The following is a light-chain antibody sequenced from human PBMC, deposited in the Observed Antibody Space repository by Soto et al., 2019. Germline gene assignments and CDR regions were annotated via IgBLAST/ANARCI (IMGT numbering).Light chain of an antibody. CDR3: SSYTSTSTRV. CDR2: EVS. J-gene: IGLJ3*02. CDR1: SSDVGGYNY. V-gene: IGLV2-14*01. Sequence: QSALTQPASVSGSPRQSITISCTGTSSDVGGYNYVSWYQQHPGKAPKLMIYEVSNRPSGVSNRFSGSKSGNTASLTISGLQAEEEADSYCSSYTSTSTRVFGGGTKLTVL.